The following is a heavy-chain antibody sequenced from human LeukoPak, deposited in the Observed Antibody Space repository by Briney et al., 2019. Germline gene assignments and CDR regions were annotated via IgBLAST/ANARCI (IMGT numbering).Heavy chain of an antibody. D-gene: IGHD3-3*02. CDR2: IYYSGST. CDR3: ARISPAGINAFDI. Sequence: PSETLSLTCTVSGGSISSYYWSWIRQPPGKGLEWIGYIYYSGSTNYNPSLKSRVTISVDTSKNQFSLKLSSVTAADTAVYYCARISPAGINAFDIWGQGTMVTVSS. V-gene: IGHV4-59*01. J-gene: IGHJ3*02. CDR1: GGSISSYY.